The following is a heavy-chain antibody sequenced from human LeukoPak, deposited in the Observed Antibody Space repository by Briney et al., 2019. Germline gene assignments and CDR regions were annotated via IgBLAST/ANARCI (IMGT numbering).Heavy chain of an antibody. CDR3: ARANYYDSSGYYAN. V-gene: IGHV4-34*01. J-gene: IGHJ4*02. Sequence: SETLSLTCAVYGGSFSGYYWSWIRQPPGKGLEWIGEINHSGSTNYNPSLKSRVTISVDTSKNQFSLKLSSVTAADTAVYYCARANYYDSSGYYANWGQGILVTVSS. CDR2: INHSGST. CDR1: GGSFSGYY. D-gene: IGHD3-22*01.